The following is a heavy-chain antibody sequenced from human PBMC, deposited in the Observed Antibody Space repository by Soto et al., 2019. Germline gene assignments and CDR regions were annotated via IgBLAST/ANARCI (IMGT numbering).Heavy chain of an antibody. Sequence: QVQLQESGPGLVKPSGTLSLTCAVSGGSISSSNWWSWVRQPPGKGLEWIGEIYHSGSTNYNPSLKSRVNRAVDKSKNQFSLKLSSVTAADTTVYYCARDSVAVAGRVWFDPWGQGTLVTVSS. J-gene: IGHJ5*02. CDR2: IYHSGST. D-gene: IGHD6-19*01. CDR1: GGSISSSNW. V-gene: IGHV4-4*02. CDR3: ARDSVAVAGRVWFDP.